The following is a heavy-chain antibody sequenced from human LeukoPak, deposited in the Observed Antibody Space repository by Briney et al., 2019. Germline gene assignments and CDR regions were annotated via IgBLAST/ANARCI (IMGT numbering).Heavy chain of an antibody. CDR2: ISSSSSYI. J-gene: IGHJ4*02. Sequence: GGSLRLSCAASGFTFSSYSMNWVRQAPGKGLEWVSSISSSSSYIYYADSVKGRFTISRDNAKNSLYLQMNSLRAEDTAVYCCAKGASDIVVVTSIYYFDYWGQGTLVTVSS. V-gene: IGHV3-21*01. CDR1: GFTFSSYS. CDR3: AKGASDIVVVTSIYYFDY. D-gene: IGHD2-2*01.